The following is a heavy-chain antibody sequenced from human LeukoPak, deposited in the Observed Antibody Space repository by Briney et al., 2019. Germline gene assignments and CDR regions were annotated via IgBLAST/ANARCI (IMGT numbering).Heavy chain of an antibody. J-gene: IGHJ3*02. V-gene: IGHV3-49*04. CDR2: IRSKAYGGTT. CDR1: GFTFGDYA. D-gene: IGHD1-26*01. CDR3: TRDPRGSYGPDAFDI. Sequence: GGSLRLSCTASGFTFGDYAMSWVRQAPGKGLEWVGFIRSKAYGGTTEYAASVKCRFTISSDDSKSIAYLQMNSLKTEDTAVYYCTRDPRGSYGPDAFDIWGQGTMVTVSS.